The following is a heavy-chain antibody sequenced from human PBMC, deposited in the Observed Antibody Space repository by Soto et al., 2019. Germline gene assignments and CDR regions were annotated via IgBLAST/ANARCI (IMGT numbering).Heavy chain of an antibody. V-gene: IGHV1-69*13. CDR2: IIPIFGTA. D-gene: IGHD2-15*01. J-gene: IGHJ4*02. CDR1: GGTFSSYA. Sequence: ASVKVSCKASGGTFSSYAISWVRQAPGQGLEWMGGIIPIFGTANYAQKFQGRVTITADESTSTAYMELSSLRSEDTAVYYCARGSGYCSGGSCKNYFDYWGQGTLVTVSS. CDR3: ARGSGYCSGGSCKNYFDY.